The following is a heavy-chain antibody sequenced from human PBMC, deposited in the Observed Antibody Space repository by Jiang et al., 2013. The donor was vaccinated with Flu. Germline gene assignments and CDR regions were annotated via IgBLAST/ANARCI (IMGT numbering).Heavy chain of an antibody. Sequence: SGAEVKKPGASVKVSCKASGYTFTSYAMHWVRQAPGQRLEWMGWINAGNGNTKYSQKFQGRVTITRDTSASTAYMELSSLRSEDTAVYYCAGGFLERYYYGMDVWGQGTTVTVSS. D-gene: IGHD3-3*01. J-gene: IGHJ6*02. CDR2: INAGNGNT. V-gene: IGHV1-3*01. CDR3: AGGFLERYYYGMDV. CDR1: GYTFTSYA.